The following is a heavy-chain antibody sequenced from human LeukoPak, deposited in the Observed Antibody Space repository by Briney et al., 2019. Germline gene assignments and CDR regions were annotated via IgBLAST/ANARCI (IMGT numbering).Heavy chain of an antibody. D-gene: IGHD4/OR15-4a*01. Sequence: SETLSLTCTVSGGSISSYYWSWLRQPPGKGLEWIGYIYYSGSTNYNPSLKSRVTISVDTSKNQFSLKLSSVTAADTAVYYCARDDYGDAFDIWGQGTMVTVSS. V-gene: IGHV4-59*01. CDR3: ARDDYGDAFDI. J-gene: IGHJ3*02. CDR2: IYYSGST. CDR1: GGSISSYY.